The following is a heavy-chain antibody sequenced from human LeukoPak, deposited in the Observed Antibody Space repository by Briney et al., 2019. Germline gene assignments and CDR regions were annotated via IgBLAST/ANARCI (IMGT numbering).Heavy chain of an antibody. CDR2: IYYSGST. J-gene: IGHJ5*02. V-gene: IGHV4-39*07. Sequence: MPSETLSLTCTVSGGSISSSSYYWGWIRQPPGKGMEWIGSIYYSGSTYYNPSLKSRVTISVDTSKNQFSLKLSSVTAADTAVYYCARDSLYESSWYNHWFDPWGQGTLVTVSS. D-gene: IGHD6-13*01. CDR1: GGSISSSSYY. CDR3: ARDSLYESSWYNHWFDP.